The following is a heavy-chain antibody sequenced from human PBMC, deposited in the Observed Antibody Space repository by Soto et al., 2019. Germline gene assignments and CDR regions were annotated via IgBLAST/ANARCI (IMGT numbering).Heavy chain of an antibody. J-gene: IGHJ4*02. CDR1: GGSINSDDSF. V-gene: IGHV4-39*01. CDR2: LYYGGST. D-gene: IGHD1-26*01. CDR3: VRFIVGGTLSTI. Sequence: SETLSLTCSVSGGSINSDDSFWGWVRQSPGKGLEWIGSLYYGGSTFYNPSLKSRVTISLDTSKNQFSLRLTSVTAADTAIYYCVRFIVGGTLSTIWGQGTLVTVSS.